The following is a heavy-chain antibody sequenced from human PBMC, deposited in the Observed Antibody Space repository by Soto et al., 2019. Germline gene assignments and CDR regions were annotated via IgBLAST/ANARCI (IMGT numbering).Heavy chain of an antibody. CDR1: GFTFSSYS. V-gene: IGHV3-73*01. Sequence: GSLRLSCAASGFTFSSYSMNWVRQAPGKGLEWVGRVANKPEGYTITYGVSVKGRFTISRDDPQNIAYLQMNSLKIEDTAVYYCDKYSGRLNMRAALGMGTLVTVSS. CDR2: VANKPEGYTI. CDR3: DKYSGRLNMRAA. D-gene: IGHD1-26*01. J-gene: IGHJ5*02.